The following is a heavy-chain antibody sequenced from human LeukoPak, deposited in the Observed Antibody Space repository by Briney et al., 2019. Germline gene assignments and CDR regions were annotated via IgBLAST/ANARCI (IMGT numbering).Heavy chain of an antibody. V-gene: IGHV3-74*01. CDR3: ASWLPSSGWYLGAFDI. CDR1: GFTFSSYW. Sequence: PGGSLRLSCAASGFTFSSYWMHWVRQALGKGLVWVSRINSDGSSTSYADSVKGRFTISRDNAKNTLYLQMNSLRAEDTAVYYCASWLPSSGWYLGAFDIWGQGTMVTVSS. CDR2: INSDGSST. D-gene: IGHD6-19*01. J-gene: IGHJ3*02.